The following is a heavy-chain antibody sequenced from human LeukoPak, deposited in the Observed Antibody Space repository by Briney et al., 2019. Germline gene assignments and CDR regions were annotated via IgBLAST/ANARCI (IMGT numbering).Heavy chain of an antibody. CDR2: ITGSGGST. D-gene: IGHD3-16*01. CDR1: GFTFSSYA. V-gene: IGHV3-23*01. CDR3: AKDTYSARISLWGD. J-gene: IGHJ4*02. Sequence: GGPLRLPCAASGFTFSSYAMSWVRQAPGKGLVWVSTITGSGGSTYYADSVKGRFTISRNNSKNMLYLQMRSLGADDTAVFYCAKDTYSARISLWGDWGQGTLVTVSS.